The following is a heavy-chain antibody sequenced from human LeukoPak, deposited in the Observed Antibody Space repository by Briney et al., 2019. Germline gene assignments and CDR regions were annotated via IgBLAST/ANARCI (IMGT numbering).Heavy chain of an antibody. CDR1: GFTFRSYA. J-gene: IGHJ4*02. Sequence: GGSLRLSCAASGFTFRSYAMSWVRQAPGKGLEWVSAISGSGDITYYADSVKGRLTMSRDNFKNTLYLQMNSLRAEDTAVYYCAKVSRFAVVPAAMLDYWGQGIQVTVSS. CDR3: AKVSRFAVVPAAMLDY. CDR2: ISGSGDIT. V-gene: IGHV3-23*01. D-gene: IGHD2-2*01.